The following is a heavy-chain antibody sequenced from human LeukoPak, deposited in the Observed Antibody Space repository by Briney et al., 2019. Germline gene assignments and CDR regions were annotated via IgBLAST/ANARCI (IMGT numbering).Heavy chain of an antibody. V-gene: IGHV4-30-2*01. CDR1: GGSISSGGYS. CDR2: IYHSGGT. D-gene: IGHD2-15*01. CDR3: ARGYCSGGSCYHPFDY. Sequence: PSETLSLTCAVSGGSISSGGYSWSWIRQPPGKGLEWIGYIYHSGGTYYNPSLKSRVTISVDRSKNQFSLKLSSVTAADTAVYYCARGYCSGGSCYHPFDYWGQGTLVTVSS. J-gene: IGHJ4*02.